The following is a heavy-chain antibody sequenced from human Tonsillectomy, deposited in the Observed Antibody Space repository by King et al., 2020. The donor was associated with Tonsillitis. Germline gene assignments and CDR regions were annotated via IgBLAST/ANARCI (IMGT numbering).Heavy chain of an antibody. CDR1: GFTFGDYG. Sequence: VQLVESGGGVVRPGGSLRLSCAASGFTFGDYGMSWVRQAPGKGLEWVSGISWNGGTTGYADSVKGRFAISRDNAKNSLYLQMNSLRAEDTALYHCASSDAYVDYYTISAYTFDFWAQGTLVTVSS. J-gene: IGHJ4*02. D-gene: IGHD3-22*01. V-gene: IGHV3-20*01. CDR3: ASSDAYVDYYTISAYTFDF. CDR2: ISWNGGTT.